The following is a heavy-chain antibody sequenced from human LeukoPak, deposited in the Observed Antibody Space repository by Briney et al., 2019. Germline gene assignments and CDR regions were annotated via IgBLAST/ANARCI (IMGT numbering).Heavy chain of an antibody. D-gene: IGHD1-1*01. CDR3: SRNRGTSD. Sequence: GGSLRLSCAASGFTIRTYWMTWVRQAPGKGLEWVANIGEDESETNYVDSVKGGFTISRDNAKNSLYLQMNSLRAEDTAVYYCSRNRGTSDWGQGTRVTVSS. J-gene: IGHJ4*02. CDR2: IGEDESET. CDR1: GFTIRTYW. V-gene: IGHV3-7*01.